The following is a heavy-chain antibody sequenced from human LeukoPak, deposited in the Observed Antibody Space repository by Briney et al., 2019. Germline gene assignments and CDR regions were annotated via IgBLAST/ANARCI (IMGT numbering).Heavy chain of an antibody. CDR2: ISSSSSYI. Sequence: GGSLRLSCAASGFTFSSYSMNWVRQAPGKGLEWVSSISSSSSYIYYADSVKGRFTISRDNAKNSLYLQMNSLRAEDTAIYYCAKEPRDCTGGTCYSVGGYYFHYWGQGTLVTVSS. D-gene: IGHD2-15*01. V-gene: IGHV3-21*04. CDR3: AKEPRDCTGGTCYSVGGYYFHY. CDR1: GFTFSSYS. J-gene: IGHJ4*02.